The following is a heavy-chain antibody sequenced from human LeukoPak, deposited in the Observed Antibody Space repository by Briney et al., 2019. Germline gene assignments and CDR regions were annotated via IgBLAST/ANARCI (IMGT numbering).Heavy chain of an antibody. V-gene: IGHV1-69*04. CDR3: ARDPTTAPENYYYGMDV. Sequence: ASVKVSCKASGGTFSSYAISWVRQAPEQGLEWMGRIIPIFGIVKYAQKFQGRVTITADKSTSTAYMELSSLRSEDTAVYYCARDPTTAPENYYYGMDVWGQGTTVTVSS. J-gene: IGHJ6*02. CDR1: GGTFSSYA. D-gene: IGHD5-12*01. CDR2: IIPIFGIV.